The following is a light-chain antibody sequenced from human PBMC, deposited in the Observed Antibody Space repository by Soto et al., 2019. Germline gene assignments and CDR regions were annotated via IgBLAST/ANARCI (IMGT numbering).Light chain of an antibody. Sequence: EIVMTQSPATLSVSPGERATLSCRASQSVSRNLAWYQQKPGQAPRLLIYAASTRATGIPARFSGSGSGTEFTLTNSSLQSEDFAVYYCQQYNNWPYTFGQGTKLEIK. CDR1: QSVSRN. J-gene: IGKJ2*01. CDR3: QQYNNWPYT. V-gene: IGKV3-15*01. CDR2: AAS.